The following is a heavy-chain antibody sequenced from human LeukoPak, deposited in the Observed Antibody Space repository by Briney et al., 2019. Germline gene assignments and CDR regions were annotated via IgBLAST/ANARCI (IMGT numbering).Heavy chain of an antibody. D-gene: IGHD6-19*01. J-gene: IGHJ4*02. V-gene: IGHV3-30*04. CDR1: GFTFTYYS. CDR3: ARDPHSSGWRKYFDY. CDR2: ISDDGSNK. Sequence: GRSLRLSCAASGFTFTYYSMHWVRQAPGKGLEWVAAISDDGSNKYYADSVRGRFTLSRDNSQSTLYLQTNSLRPEDTAVDYCARDPHSSGWRKYFDYWGQGTLVTVS.